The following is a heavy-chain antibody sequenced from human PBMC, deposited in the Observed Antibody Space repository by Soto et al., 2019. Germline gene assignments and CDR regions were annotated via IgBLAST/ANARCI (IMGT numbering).Heavy chain of an antibody. J-gene: IGHJ4*02. CDR1: GFSLRRTGEG. D-gene: IGHD5-12*01. CDR3: SLARYDNFDY. CDR2: IYWDDDK. V-gene: IGHV2-5*02. Sequence: SGPTLVNPTQTLTLTCTFSGFSLRRTGEGVGWIRQPPGKALEWLALIYWDDDKRYSPSLKSRLTITKDTSKNQVVPTLTNMDPVDTATYYCSLARYDNFDYWGQGTLVTGSS.